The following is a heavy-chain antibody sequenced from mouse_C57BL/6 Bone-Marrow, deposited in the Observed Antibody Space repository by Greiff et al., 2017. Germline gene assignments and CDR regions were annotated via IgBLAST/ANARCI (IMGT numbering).Heavy chain of an antibody. J-gene: IGHJ3*01. CDR3: ARRLRAWFAY. CDR2: IYPGDGDT. V-gene: IGHV1-82*01. D-gene: IGHD1-1*01. CDR1: GYAFSSSW. Sequence: QVQLQQSGPELVKPGASVKISCKASGYAFSSSWMNWVKQRPGKGLEWIGRIYPGDGDTNYNGKFTGKATLTADKSSSTAYMQLSSLTSEDSAVYFCARRLRAWFAYWGQGTLVTVSA.